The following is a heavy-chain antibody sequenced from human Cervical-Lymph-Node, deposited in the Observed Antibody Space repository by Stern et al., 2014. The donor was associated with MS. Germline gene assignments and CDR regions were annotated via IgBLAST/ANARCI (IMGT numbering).Heavy chain of an antibody. Sequence: VQLEESGAEVKKPGSSVKVSCKASGGTFSSYAISWVRQAPGQGLEWMGGIIPIFGTANYAQKFQGRVTITADESTSTAYMELSSLRSEDTAVYYCAREKQNPGVPPDYWGQGTLVTVSS. CDR1: GGTFSSYA. J-gene: IGHJ4*02. CDR2: IIPIFGTA. CDR3: AREKQNPGVPPDY. D-gene: IGHD1-14*01. V-gene: IGHV1-69*01.